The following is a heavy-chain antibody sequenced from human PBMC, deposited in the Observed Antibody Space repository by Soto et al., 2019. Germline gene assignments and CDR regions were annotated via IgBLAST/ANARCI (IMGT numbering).Heavy chain of an antibody. Sequence: ASVKVSCKASGYTFTSYAISWVRQAPGQGLEWVGWISAYNGNTNYAQKLQGRVTMTTDTSTSTAYMELRSLRSDDTAVYYCASLGYCSGGSCPRNDYLGQGTLVTVSS. D-gene: IGHD2-15*01. CDR2: ISAYNGNT. V-gene: IGHV1-18*01. CDR1: GYTFTSYA. CDR3: ASLGYCSGGSCPRNDY. J-gene: IGHJ4*02.